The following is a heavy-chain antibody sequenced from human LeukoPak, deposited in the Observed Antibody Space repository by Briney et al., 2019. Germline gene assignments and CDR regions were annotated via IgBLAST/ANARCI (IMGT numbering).Heavy chain of an antibody. V-gene: IGHV4-38-2*02. CDR3: ARDLPQAAAGRGDWFDP. D-gene: IGHD6-13*01. CDR2: IYYSGST. CDR1: GYSISSGYY. J-gene: IGHJ5*02. Sequence: SETLSLTCTVSGYSISSGYYWGWIRQPPGKGLEWIGYIYYSGSTNYNPSLKSRVTISVDTSKNQFSLKLTSVTATDTAVYYCARDLPQAAAGRGDWFDPWGQGTLVTVSS.